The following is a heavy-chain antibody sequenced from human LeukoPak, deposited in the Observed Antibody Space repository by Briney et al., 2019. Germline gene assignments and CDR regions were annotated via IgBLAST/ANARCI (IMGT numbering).Heavy chain of an antibody. J-gene: IGHJ4*02. V-gene: IGHV3-23*01. CDR1: GFTFSSYA. CDR2: ISGSGGST. Sequence: GGSLRLSCAASGFTFSSYAMSWVRQAPGKGLEWVSAISGSGGSTYYADTVKGRFTISRDNSKNTLYLQMNSLRAEDTAVYYCAKPSGNSVRGGFDYWGQGTLVTVSS. CDR3: AKPSGNSVRGGFDY. D-gene: IGHD4-23*01.